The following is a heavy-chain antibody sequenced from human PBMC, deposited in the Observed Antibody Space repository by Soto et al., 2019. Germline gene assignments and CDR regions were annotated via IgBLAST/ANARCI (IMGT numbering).Heavy chain of an antibody. CDR1: GYTFTSYG. CDR2: ISAYNGNT. Sequence: ASVKVSCKASGYTFTSYGISWVRQAPGQGLEWMGWISAYNGNTNYAQKLQGRVTMTTDTSTSTAYMELRSLRSDDTAVYYCARDIVVVVAATPGPYWCQGTLVTVS. D-gene: IGHD2-15*01. J-gene: IGHJ4*02. CDR3: ARDIVVVVAATPGPY. V-gene: IGHV1-18*01.